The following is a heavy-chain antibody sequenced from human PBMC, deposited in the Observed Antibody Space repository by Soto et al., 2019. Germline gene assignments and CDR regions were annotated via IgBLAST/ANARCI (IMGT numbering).Heavy chain of an antibody. CDR2: IWYDGSNK. CDR1: GFTFSSYG. Sequence: QVQLVESGGGVVQPGRSLRLSCAASGFTFSSYGMHWVRQAPGKGLEWVAVIWYDGSNKYYADSVKGRFTISRDNSKNTLYLQMNSLRAEDTAVYYCARDLPVTTTGYSMGFDYWGQGTLVTVSS. CDR3: ARDLPVTTTGYSMGFDY. D-gene: IGHD3-9*01. J-gene: IGHJ4*02. V-gene: IGHV3-33*01.